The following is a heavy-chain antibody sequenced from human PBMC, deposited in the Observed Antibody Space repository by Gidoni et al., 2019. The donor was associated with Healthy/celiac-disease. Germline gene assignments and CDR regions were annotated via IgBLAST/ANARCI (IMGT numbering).Heavy chain of an antibody. CDR3: AKGIPFDY. Sequence: EVQLVESGGGLVQPGGSLRLSCAASGFTFSSYSMNWVRQAPGKGLAWVSYIRSSSSSIYYADSAKGRYTITRDNDKNSLYLQMNSLKAEDTAVYYCAKGIPFDYWGQGTLVTVSS. CDR2: IRSSSSSI. J-gene: IGHJ4*02. CDR1: GFTFSSYS. D-gene: IGHD5-18*01. V-gene: IGHV3-48*01.